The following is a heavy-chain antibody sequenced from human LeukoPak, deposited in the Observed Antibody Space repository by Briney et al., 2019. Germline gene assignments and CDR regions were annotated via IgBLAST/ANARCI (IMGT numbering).Heavy chain of an antibody. CDR1: GFNFSSYS. CDR3: ARESSGYFD. D-gene: IGHD3-22*01. CDR2: ISSGSSFR. J-gene: IGHJ4*02. V-gene: IGHV3-21*01. Sequence: GGSLRLSCAASGFNFSSYSMNWVRQAPGKGLEWVSSISSGSSFRYYADSVKGRFTISRDNAKNSLYLQVNSLRAEDTAVYYCARESSGYFDWGQGTLVTVSS.